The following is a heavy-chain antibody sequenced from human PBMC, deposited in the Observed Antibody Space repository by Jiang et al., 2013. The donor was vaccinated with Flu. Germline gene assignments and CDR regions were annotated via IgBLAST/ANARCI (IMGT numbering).Heavy chain of an antibody. CDR3: ARVSGSPTNPNFDY. D-gene: IGHD1-26*01. Sequence: TLSLTCTVSGGSISSGDYYWSWIRQPPGKGLEWIGYIYYSGSTYYNPSLKSRVTISVDTSKNQFSLKLSSVTAADTAVYYCARVSGSPTNPNFDYWGQGTLVTVSS. J-gene: IGHJ4*02. CDR1: GGSISSGDYY. V-gene: IGHV4-30-4*01. CDR2: IYYSGST.